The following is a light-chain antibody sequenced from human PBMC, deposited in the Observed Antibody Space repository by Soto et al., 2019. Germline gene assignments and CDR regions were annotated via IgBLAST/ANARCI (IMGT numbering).Light chain of an antibody. J-gene: IGLJ3*02. CDR3: SSSTTTNSWV. Sequence: QSALTQPASVSGSPGQSITISCTATSSDVGAYKYVSWYQQHPGKAPKLILYEVNNRPSGLSKRFSGSKSGNTASLTISGLQAEDEADYYCSSSTTTNSWVFGGGTKLTVL. CDR1: SSDVGAYKY. V-gene: IGLV2-14*01. CDR2: EVN.